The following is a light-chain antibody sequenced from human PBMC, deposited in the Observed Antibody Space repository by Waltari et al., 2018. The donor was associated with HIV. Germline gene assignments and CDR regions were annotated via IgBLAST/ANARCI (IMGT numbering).Light chain of an antibody. Sequence: QPVLTQPPSVSAAPGETVIISCSGSSSHIGNNYVSWYQQLPGTAPKLVIYEDDLRHSGIPDRFSGSRSGTSATLGITGLQTGDEADYYCGTWDTTLSAVVFGGGTKLTVL. V-gene: IGLV1-51*01. CDR3: GTWDTTLSAVV. CDR2: EDD. J-gene: IGLJ2*01. CDR1: SSHIGNNY.